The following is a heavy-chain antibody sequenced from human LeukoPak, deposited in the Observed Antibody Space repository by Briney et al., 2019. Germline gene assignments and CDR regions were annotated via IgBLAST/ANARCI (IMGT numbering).Heavy chain of an antibody. CDR2: IIPILGIA. J-gene: IGHJ4*02. Sequence: SVKVSCKASGYTFISFYMHWVRQAPGQGLEWMGRIIPILGIANYAQKFQGRVTITADKSTSTAYMELSSLRSEDTAVYYCAGDSGYDYFDYWGQETLVTVSS. D-gene: IGHD5-12*01. CDR1: GYTFISFY. CDR3: AGDSGYDYFDY. V-gene: IGHV1-69*04.